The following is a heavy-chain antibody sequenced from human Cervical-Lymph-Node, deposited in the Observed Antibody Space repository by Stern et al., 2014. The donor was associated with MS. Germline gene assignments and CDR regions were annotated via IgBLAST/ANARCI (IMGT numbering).Heavy chain of an antibody. CDR2: VYYSGST. V-gene: IGHV4-59*08. CDR3: ARRVRGMDY. D-gene: IGHD3-10*01. CDR1: GDSLSSNH. J-gene: IGHJ4*02. Sequence: QVQLQESGPGLVKPSETLSLTCTVSGDSLSSNHWSWIRQFPGKGLEWIGYVYYSGSTNYNPPLKSRVNISVKMTTNQFFLKPSPVPAADTAVYYCARRVRGMDYWGQGTLVTVSS.